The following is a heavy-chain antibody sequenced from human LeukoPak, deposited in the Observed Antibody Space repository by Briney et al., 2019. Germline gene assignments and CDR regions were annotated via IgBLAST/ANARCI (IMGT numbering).Heavy chain of an antibody. CDR1: GGSISSYY. CDR2: IYYSGST. J-gene: IGHJ4*02. V-gene: IGHV4-59*08. D-gene: IGHD2-2*02. CDR3: GRHCRTTSCYTGDF. Sequence: ASETLSLTCTVSGGSISSYYWSWIRQPPGKGLEWIGYIYYSGSTNYNPSLKSRVTISVDTSKNQFSLKLSSVSATDTAVYYCGRHCRTTSCYTGDFWGQGTLVTVSS.